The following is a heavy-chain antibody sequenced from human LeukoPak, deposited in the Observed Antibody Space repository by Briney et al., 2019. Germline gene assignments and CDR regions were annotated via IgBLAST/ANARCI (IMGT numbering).Heavy chain of an antibody. V-gene: IGHV3-74*01. J-gene: IGHJ4*02. CDR2: INSDGSST. CDR1: GFTFSSSW. D-gene: IGHD4-17*01. Sequence: GGSLRLSCAASGFTFSSSWMHWVRQAPGKGLVWVSRINSDGSSTCYADSVKGRSTISRDNAKNTLYLQVNSLRAEDTAVYYCARAPDDFGDYVAFDYWGQGTLVTVSS. CDR3: ARAPDDFGDYVAFDY.